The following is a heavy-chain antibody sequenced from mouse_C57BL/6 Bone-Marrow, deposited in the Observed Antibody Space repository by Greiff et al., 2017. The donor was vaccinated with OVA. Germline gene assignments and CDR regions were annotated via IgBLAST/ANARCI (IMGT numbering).Heavy chain of an antibody. CDR2: IRIKANGFTT. Sequence: EVKLMESGGGLVQPGGSLSLSCAASGFTFTDYYMSWVRQPPGKALEWLGFIRIKANGFTTEYSASVKGRFTMSRDNSHIILYLQMNALRAEDCASYNCARYRMGEYYASDYWGQGTSVTVAS. CDR1: GFTFTDYY. CDR3: ARYRMGEYYASDY. J-gene: IGHJ4*01. V-gene: IGHV7-3*01.